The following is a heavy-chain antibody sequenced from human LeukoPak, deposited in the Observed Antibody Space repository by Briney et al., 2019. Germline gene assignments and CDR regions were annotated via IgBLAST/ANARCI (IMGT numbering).Heavy chain of an antibody. V-gene: IGHV1-18*01. CDR2: ISAHNGNT. D-gene: IGHD4-17*01. J-gene: IGHJ6*03. Sequence: ASVKVSCKASGYTFTSYGISWVRQAPGQGLEWMGWISAHNGNTNYAQKLQGRVTMTTDTSTSTAYMELRSLRSDDTAVYYCARDLGGEVYYYYYMDVWGKGTTVTVSS. CDR1: GYTFTSYG. CDR3: ARDLGGEVYYYYYMDV.